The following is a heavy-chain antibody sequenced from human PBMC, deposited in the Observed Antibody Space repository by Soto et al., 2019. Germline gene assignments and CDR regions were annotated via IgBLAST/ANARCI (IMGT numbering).Heavy chain of an antibody. CDR2: INWNSGSI. J-gene: IGHJ1*01. D-gene: IGHD6-13*01. Sequence: GGSLRLSCAASGFTFSNAWMNWVRQAPGKGLEWVSGINWNSGSIGYGDSVKGRFAISRDNAKNSLHLQMNSLSAEDTAFYYCVKDESINWYSGHFRHWGQGTLVTVSS. V-gene: IGHV3-9*01. CDR3: VKDESINWYSGHFRH. CDR1: GFTFSNAW.